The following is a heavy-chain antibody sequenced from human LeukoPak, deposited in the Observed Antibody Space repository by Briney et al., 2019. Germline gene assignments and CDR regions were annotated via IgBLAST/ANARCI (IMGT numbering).Heavy chain of an antibody. CDR3: ASLLVGATVTSNYYFDY. CDR1: GGSINSGGYY. Sequence: SETLSLTCTVSGGSINSGGYYWSWIRQPPGKGLEWIGSIYYSGSTYYNPSLKSRVTISVDTSKNQFSLKLSSVTAADTAVYYCASLLVGATVTSNYYFDYWGQGTLVTVSS. CDR2: IYYSGST. J-gene: IGHJ4*02. D-gene: IGHD1-26*01. V-gene: IGHV4-39*01.